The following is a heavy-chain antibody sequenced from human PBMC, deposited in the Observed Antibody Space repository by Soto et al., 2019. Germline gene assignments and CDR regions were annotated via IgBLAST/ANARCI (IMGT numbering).Heavy chain of an antibody. CDR1: GFTFSSYS. CDR2: ISSSSSYI. Sequence: GGSLRLSCAASGFTFSSYSMNWVRQAPGKGLEWVSSISSSSSYIYYADSVKGRFTISRDNAKNSLYLQMNSLRAEDTAVYYCARGYCSSTSCYPGMDVWGQGTTVTVSS. D-gene: IGHD2-2*01. V-gene: IGHV3-21*01. CDR3: ARGYCSSTSCYPGMDV. J-gene: IGHJ6*02.